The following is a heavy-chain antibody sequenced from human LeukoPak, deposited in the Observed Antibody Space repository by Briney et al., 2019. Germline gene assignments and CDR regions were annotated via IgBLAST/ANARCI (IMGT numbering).Heavy chain of an antibody. D-gene: IGHD1-26*01. V-gene: IGHV3-74*01. Sequence: GGSLRLSCAASGFTFSSYWMHWVRQAPGKGLVWVSRINSDGSSTSYADSVKGRFTISRDNAKNSLYLQVNSLRAEDTAVYYCARSGSYSGGFDYWGQGTLVTVSS. CDR1: GFTFSSYW. CDR3: ARSGSYSGGFDY. CDR2: INSDGSST. J-gene: IGHJ4*02.